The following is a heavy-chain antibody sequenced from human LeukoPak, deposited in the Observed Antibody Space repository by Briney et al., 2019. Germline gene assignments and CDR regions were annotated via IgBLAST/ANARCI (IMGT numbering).Heavy chain of an antibody. CDR1: GYTFTGYY. D-gene: IGHD3-10*01. J-gene: IGHJ4*02. CDR3: VQFETDY. CDR2: INPNSGAT. Sequence: ASVKVSCKASGYTFTGYYMNWVRQAPGQGLEWMGWINPNSGATNFAQKFQGRVTMTRDTSISTAYMELSRLIYDDTAVYYCVQFETDYWGQGTLVTVSS. V-gene: IGHV1-2*02.